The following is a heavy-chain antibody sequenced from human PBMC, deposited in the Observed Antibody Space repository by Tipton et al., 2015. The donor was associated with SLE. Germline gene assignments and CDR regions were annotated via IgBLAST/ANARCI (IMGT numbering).Heavy chain of an antibody. V-gene: IGHV4-59*01. Sequence: TLSLTCTVSGGSISSYYWSWIRQPAGKGLEWIGYIYYSGSTNYNPSLKSRVTISVDTSRNQFSLRLSSVTAADTAVYYCARERGASIAVAQEFDYWGQGTLVTVSS. CDR1: GGSISSYY. CDR3: ARERGASIAVAQEFDY. CDR2: IYYSGST. J-gene: IGHJ4*02. D-gene: IGHD6-19*01.